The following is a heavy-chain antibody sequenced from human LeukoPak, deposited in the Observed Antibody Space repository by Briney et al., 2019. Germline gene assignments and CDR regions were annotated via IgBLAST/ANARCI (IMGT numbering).Heavy chain of an antibody. V-gene: IGHV3-15*01. J-gene: IGHJ5*02. CDR3: TTDRAYNWNYDGGNWFDP. CDR1: GFTFSNAW. Sequence: PGGSLRLSCAASGFTFSNAWMSWVRQAPGKGLEWVGRIKSKTDGGTTDYAAPVKGRFTISRDDSKNTLYLQMNSLKTEDTAVYYCTTDRAYNWNYDGGNWFDPWGQGTLVTVSS. CDR2: IKSKTDGGTT. D-gene: IGHD1-7*01.